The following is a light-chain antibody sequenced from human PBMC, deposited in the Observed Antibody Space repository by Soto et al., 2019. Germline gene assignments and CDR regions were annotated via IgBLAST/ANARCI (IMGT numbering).Light chain of an antibody. CDR2: LNSDGSH. Sequence: QAVVTQSPSASASLGASVKLTCTLSSGHSSYAIAWHQQQPEKGPRYLMKLNSDGSHNKGDGIPDRFPGSSSGAERYLTISSLQSEDEADYYCQTWGTGPWVFGGGTKLTVL. V-gene: IGLV4-69*01. CDR3: QTWGTGPWV. J-gene: IGLJ3*02. CDR1: SGHSSYA.